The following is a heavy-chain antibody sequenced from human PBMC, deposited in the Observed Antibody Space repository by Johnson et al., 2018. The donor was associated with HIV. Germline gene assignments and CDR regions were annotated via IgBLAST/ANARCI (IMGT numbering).Heavy chain of an antibody. CDR3: ARPSGMTTLTTRPWAFNI. Sequence: QEKLVESGGGVVQPGGSLRLSCAASGFSFSSYGMHWVRQAPGKGLEWVAIISYDGSYKFYADSVKGRFTISRDNSKNTLYLQMNSLRAEDTAVYYCARPSGMTTLTTRPWAFNIWGQGTMVTVSS. CDR2: ISYDGSYK. J-gene: IGHJ3*02. V-gene: IGHV3-30*19. D-gene: IGHD4-17*01. CDR1: GFSFSSYG.